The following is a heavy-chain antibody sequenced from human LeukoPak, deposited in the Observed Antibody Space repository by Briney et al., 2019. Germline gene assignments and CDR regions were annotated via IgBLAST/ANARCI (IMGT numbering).Heavy chain of an antibody. V-gene: IGHV1-2*02. CDR1: GYTFISYD. CDR3: ARGDTMVRGLISDY. J-gene: IGHJ4*02. D-gene: IGHD3-10*01. Sequence: GASVKVSCKASGYTFISYDINWVRQAAGQGLEYMGWINPNSGYTKYSQSFQGRVTMTRDTSISTAYMELSRLISDDTAVYYCARGDTMVRGLISDYWGQGTLVTVSS. CDR2: INPNSGYT.